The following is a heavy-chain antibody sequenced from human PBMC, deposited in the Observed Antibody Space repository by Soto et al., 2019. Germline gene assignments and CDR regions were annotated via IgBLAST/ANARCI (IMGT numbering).Heavy chain of an antibody. J-gene: IGHJ6*03. Sequence: QVQLQESGPGLVKPSETLSLTCTVSGGSISSYYWSWIRQPPGKGLEWIGYIYYSGSTNYNPALQSRVTISVDTSKNQCSLKLSSVTAADTAVYYCARHRRNYWSGYYYYYMDVWGKGTTVTVSS. D-gene: IGHD3-3*01. CDR1: GGSISSYY. V-gene: IGHV4-59*08. CDR3: ARHRRNYWSGYYYYYMDV. CDR2: IYYSGST.